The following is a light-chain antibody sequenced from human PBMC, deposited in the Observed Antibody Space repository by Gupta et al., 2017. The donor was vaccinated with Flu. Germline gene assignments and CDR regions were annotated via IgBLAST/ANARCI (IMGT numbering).Light chain of an antibody. CDR1: SSNIGSNT. CDR3: AAWDDSLNGRWV. J-gene: IGLJ3*02. CDR2: SNN. V-gene: IGLV1-44*01. Sequence: QSVLTQPPSASGTPGQRVTISCSGSSSNIGSNTVSWYQQLPGTAPKLLIYSNNQRPSGVPDRFSGSKSGASASLAISRLQSEDEADYSCAAWDDSLNGRWVFGGGTQLSVL.